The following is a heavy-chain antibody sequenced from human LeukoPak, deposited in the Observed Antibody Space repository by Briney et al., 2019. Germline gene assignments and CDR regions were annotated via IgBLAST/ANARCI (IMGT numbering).Heavy chain of an antibody. V-gene: IGHV4-59*08. Sequence: SETLSLTCTVSGGSISSYYWSWIRQPPGKGLEWIGYIYYSGSTNYNPSLKGRVTISVDTSKNQFSLKLSSVTAADTAVYYCARSLSYCSGGSCYQYWYFDLWGRGTLVTVSS. CDR2: IYYSGST. CDR3: ARSLSYCSGGSCYQYWYFDL. D-gene: IGHD2-15*01. CDR1: GGSISSYY. J-gene: IGHJ2*01.